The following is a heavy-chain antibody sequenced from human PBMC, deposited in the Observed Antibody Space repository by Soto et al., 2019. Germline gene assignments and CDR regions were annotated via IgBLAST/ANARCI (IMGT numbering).Heavy chain of an antibody. V-gene: IGHV3-23*01. Sequence: GGSLRLSCAASGSTFSSYAMSWVRQAPGKGLEWVSAISGSGGSTYYADSVKGRFTTSRDNSKNTLYLQMNSLRAEDTAVYYCAKGPIVATSNWFDPWGQGTLVTVSS. D-gene: IGHD5-12*01. J-gene: IGHJ5*02. CDR2: ISGSGGST. CDR3: AKGPIVATSNWFDP. CDR1: GSTFSSYA.